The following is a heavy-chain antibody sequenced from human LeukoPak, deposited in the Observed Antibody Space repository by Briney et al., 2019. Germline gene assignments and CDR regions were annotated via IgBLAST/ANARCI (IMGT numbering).Heavy chain of an antibody. Sequence: GGSLRLSCAAAGFTFSDYYMSWIRQAPGKGLEWVSYISSSGTTISYTDSVKGRFTISRDNAKNSLYLQMNSLRAEDTAVYYCARDYRSTFDYWGQGTLVTVSS. CDR3: ARDYRSTFDY. V-gene: IGHV3-11*01. J-gene: IGHJ4*02. D-gene: IGHD1-26*01. CDR1: GFTFSDYY. CDR2: ISSSGTTI.